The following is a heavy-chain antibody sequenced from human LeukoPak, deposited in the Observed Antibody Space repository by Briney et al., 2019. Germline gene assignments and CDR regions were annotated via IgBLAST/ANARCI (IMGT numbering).Heavy chain of an antibody. CDR2: ISAYNGNT. V-gene: IGHV1-18*01. Sequence: GASVKVSCKASGYTFTSYGISWVRQAPGQGLEWMGWISAYNGNTNYAQKLQGRVTMTTDTSTSTAYMELRSLRSDDTAVYYCARDRWSSGGSKASRKNAFDIWGQGTMVTVSS. D-gene: IGHD2-15*01. CDR3: ARDRWSSGGSKASRKNAFDI. CDR1: GYTFTSYG. J-gene: IGHJ3*02.